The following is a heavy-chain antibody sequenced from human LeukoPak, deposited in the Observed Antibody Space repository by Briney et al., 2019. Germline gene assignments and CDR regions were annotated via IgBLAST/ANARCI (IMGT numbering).Heavy chain of an antibody. Sequence: HGKSLKISCKGSGYSFPTYWIGWVRQMPGKGLEWMGIIYPGDPETRYSPSFQGQVTISADKSISTAYLQWSRLKASDTAMYYCARKSRADYWGQGTLVTVSS. J-gene: IGHJ4*02. CDR3: ARKSRADY. CDR1: GYSFPTYW. V-gene: IGHV5-51*01. CDR2: IYPGDPET.